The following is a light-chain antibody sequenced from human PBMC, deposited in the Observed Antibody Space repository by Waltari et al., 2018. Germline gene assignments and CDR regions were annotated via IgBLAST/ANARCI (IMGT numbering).Light chain of an antibody. J-gene: IGLJ3*02. CDR1: SSNIGSNY. Sequence: QSVLTQPPSASGTPGQRVTISCSGSSSNIGSNYVYWYQQLPGPAPKLLIYRNNQRPSGVPDRFSGSNSGTSASLAISGLRSEDEADYYCAAWDDSLSGWVFGGGTKLTVL. CDR3: AAWDDSLSGWV. CDR2: RNN. V-gene: IGLV1-47*01.